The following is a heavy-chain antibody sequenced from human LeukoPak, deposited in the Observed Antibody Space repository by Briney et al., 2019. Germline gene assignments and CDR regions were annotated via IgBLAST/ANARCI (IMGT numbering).Heavy chain of an antibody. CDR2: IYYSGTT. J-gene: IGHJ4*02. CDR3: ARVTIAAAGTE. Sequence: PSETLSLTCTVSGGSISSYYWSWIRQPPGKGLEWIGYIYYSGTTNYNPSLKSRVSISVDTSKNQFSLKLSSVTAADTAVYYCARVTIAAAGTEWGQGTLVTVSS. D-gene: IGHD6-13*01. CDR1: GGSISSYY. V-gene: IGHV4-59*01.